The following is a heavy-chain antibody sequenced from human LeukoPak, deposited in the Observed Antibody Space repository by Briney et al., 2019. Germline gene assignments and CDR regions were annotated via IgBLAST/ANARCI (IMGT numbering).Heavy chain of an antibody. CDR2: ISGSGGST. J-gene: IGHJ4*02. D-gene: IGHD3-22*01. CDR1: GFTFSSYA. V-gene: IGHV3-23*01. CDR3: AKPPGYYYDSSGYY. Sequence: GGSLRLSCAASGFTFSSYAMSWVRQAPGKGLEWASAISGSGGSTYYANSVKGRFTISRDNSKNTLYLQMNSLRAEDTAVYYCAKPPGYYYDSSGYYWGQGTLVTVSS.